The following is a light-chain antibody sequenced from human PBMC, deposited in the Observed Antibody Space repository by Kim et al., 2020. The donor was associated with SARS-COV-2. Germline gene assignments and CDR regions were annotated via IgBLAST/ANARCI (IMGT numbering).Light chain of an antibody. CDR2: AAS. J-gene: IGKJ4*01. Sequence: GDRVTITCRASQSITTYLNWYQQKPGMAPKLLIYAASSLQSGVPSRFSGSGSGTDFILTINSLQPEDFATYYCQQSYSTPLTFGGGTKVDIK. V-gene: IGKV1-39*01. CDR1: QSITTY. CDR3: QQSYSTPLT.